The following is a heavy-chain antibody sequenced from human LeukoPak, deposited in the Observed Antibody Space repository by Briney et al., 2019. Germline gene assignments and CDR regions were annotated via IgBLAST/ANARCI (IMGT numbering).Heavy chain of an antibody. CDR2: IHHDGIT. CDR1: GYSFSSGYF. V-gene: IGHV4-38-2*02. J-gene: IGHJ5*02. D-gene: IGHD3-22*01. Sequence: SETLSLTCSISGYSFSSGYFWGWIRQPPGKGLEWIGNIHHDGITYYNPSLKSRVTISLDPSKNQFSLKLTSVAAADTALYHCARVHYYDASDYSTSNWFDPWGQGTLVTVSS. CDR3: ARVHYYDASDYSTSNWFDP.